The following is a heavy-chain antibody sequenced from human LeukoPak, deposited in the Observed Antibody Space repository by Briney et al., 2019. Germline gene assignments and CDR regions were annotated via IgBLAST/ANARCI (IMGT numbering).Heavy chain of an antibody. J-gene: IGHJ4*02. CDR3: AGDRATSYFDY. D-gene: IGHD1-26*01. Sequence: GGSLRLSCAASGFTFSNYAMNWVRQAPGKGLEWVAFIWYDGSNKYYTDSVKGRFTISRDNSKNTLYLQMNSLRAEDTAVYYCAGDRATSYFDYWGQGALVTISS. CDR1: GFTFSNYA. V-gene: IGHV3-33*08. CDR2: IWYDGSNK.